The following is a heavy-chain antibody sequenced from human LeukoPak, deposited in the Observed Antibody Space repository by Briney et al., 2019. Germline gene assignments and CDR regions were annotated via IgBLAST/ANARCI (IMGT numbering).Heavy chain of an antibody. J-gene: IGHJ4*02. CDR1: GFTFSHYG. CDR3: ARRAGAYSHPYDY. V-gene: IGHV3-23*01. Sequence: PGGSLRLSCAASGFTFSHYGMTWVRQAPGKGLEWVSAISGSGGSTYYAGSVKGRFTISRDNSKNTLYLQMNSLRAEDTAVYYCARRAGAYSHPYDYWGQGTLVTVSS. CDR2: ISGSGGST. D-gene: IGHD4/OR15-4a*01.